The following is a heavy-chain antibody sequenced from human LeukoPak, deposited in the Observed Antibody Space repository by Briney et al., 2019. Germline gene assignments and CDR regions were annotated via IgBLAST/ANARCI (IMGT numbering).Heavy chain of an antibody. CDR1: GGSISSSSYY. D-gene: IGHD4-17*01. CDR3: ARSNYGDSPRGAFDI. CDR2: IYYSGST. Sequence: SETLSLTCTVSGGSISSSSYYWGWIRQPPGKGLEWIGSIYYSGSTYYNPSLKSRVTISVDTSKNQFSLKLSSVTAADTAVYYCARSNYGDSPRGAFDIWGQGTMVTVSS. J-gene: IGHJ3*02. V-gene: IGHV4-39*07.